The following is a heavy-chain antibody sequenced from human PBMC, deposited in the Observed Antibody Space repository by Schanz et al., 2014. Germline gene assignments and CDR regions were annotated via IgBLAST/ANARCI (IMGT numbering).Heavy chain of an antibody. CDR3: ARSGSSNWYFFDY. CDR1: GYTFTSYD. CDR2: MNPDSGNT. J-gene: IGHJ4*02. V-gene: IGHV1-8*01. Sequence: VQLVQSGAEVKRPGASVRVSCKASGYTFTSYDFNWVRQAPGQGLEWMGWMNPDSGNTGYAQKFQGRVTMTRNTSISTAYMELTSLRSEDTALYYCARSGSSNWYFFDYWGQGTLVTVSS. D-gene: IGHD6-13*01.